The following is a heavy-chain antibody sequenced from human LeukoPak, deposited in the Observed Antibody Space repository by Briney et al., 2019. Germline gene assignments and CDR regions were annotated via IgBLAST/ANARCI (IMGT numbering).Heavy chain of an antibody. J-gene: IGHJ5*02. Sequence: SETLSLTCAVYGGSFSGYFWSWIRQPPGKGLEWIGIIYYSGSTYYNPSLKSRVTISVDTSKNQFSLKLNSVTAADTAVYYCIRYSSSSGYFDPWDQGTLVTVSS. D-gene: IGHD6-6*01. CDR3: IRYSSSSGYFDP. V-gene: IGHV4-34*03. CDR2: IYYSGST. CDR1: GGSFSGYF.